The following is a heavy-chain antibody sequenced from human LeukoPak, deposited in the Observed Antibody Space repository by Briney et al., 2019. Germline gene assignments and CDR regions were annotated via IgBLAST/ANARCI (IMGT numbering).Heavy chain of an antibody. CDR1: GFTFNSYS. D-gene: IGHD6-19*01. CDR3: AREQGQQWRRFDS. CDR2: ISSHGSNK. Sequence: PGGSLRLSCAAPGFTFNSYSMHWVRQAPGKGLKWVAVISSHGSNKDYADSVKGRFTISRDNSENTLYLQMDSLTTEDTGVYYCAREQGQQWRRFDSWGQGSPVTVSS. J-gene: IGHJ4*02. V-gene: IGHV3-30*04.